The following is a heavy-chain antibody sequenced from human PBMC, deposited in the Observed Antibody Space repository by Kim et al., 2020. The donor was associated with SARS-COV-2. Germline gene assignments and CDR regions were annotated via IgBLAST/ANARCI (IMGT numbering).Heavy chain of an antibody. CDR3: ARVGLTYYDILTGYYLGWFDP. CDR1: GGSISSNY. J-gene: IGHJ5*02. D-gene: IGHD3-9*01. V-gene: IGHV4-59*13. CDR2: IYYSGST. Sequence: SETLSLTCTVSGGSISSNYWSWIRQPPGKGLEWIGYIYYSGSTNYNPSLKSRVTISVDTSKNQFSLKLSSVTAADTAVYYCARVGLTYYDILTGYYLGWFDPWGQGTLVTVSS.